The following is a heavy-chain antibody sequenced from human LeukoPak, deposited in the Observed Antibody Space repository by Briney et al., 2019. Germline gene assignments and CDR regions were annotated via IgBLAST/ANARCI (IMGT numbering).Heavy chain of an antibody. J-gene: IGHJ4*02. CDR3: AILNVHSFDY. D-gene: IGHD2-8*01. Sequence: PGGSLRLSCAASGFTVSSNYMSWVRQAPGKGLEWVSAISGSGGSTYYADSVKGRFTISRDNSKNTLYLQMNSLRAEDTAVYYCAILNVHSFDYWGQGTLVTVSS. CDR2: ISGSGGST. CDR1: GFTVSSNY. V-gene: IGHV3-23*01.